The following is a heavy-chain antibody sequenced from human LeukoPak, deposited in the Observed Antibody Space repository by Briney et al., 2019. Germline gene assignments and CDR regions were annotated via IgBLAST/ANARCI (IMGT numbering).Heavy chain of an antibody. Sequence: ASVKVSCKASGYTFTSYDINWVRQATGQGLEWMGWMNPNSGNTGYAQKFQGRVTMTRNTSISTAYMELSSLRSEGTAVYYCATLFQGYDFWSGSYYMDVWGKGTTVTVSS. V-gene: IGHV1-8*01. D-gene: IGHD3-3*01. CDR2: MNPNSGNT. CDR3: ATLFQGYDFWSGSYYMDV. J-gene: IGHJ6*03. CDR1: GYTFTSYD.